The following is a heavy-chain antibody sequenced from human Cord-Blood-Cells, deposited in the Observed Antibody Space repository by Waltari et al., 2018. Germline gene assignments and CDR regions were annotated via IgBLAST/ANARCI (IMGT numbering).Heavy chain of an antibody. V-gene: IGHV3-21*01. J-gene: IGHJ4*02. CDR3: AREYSGYDY. D-gene: IGHD5-12*01. CDR2: ISSSSSYI. Sequence: EVQLVESGGGLVKPGGSLRLSCAASGFTFSSYSMNWVRQAPGKGMEWVSSISSSSSYIYYANSVKGRFTSSRDNAKNSLYLQMNSLRAEDTAVYYCAREYSGYDYWGQGTLVTVSS. CDR1: GFTFSSYS.